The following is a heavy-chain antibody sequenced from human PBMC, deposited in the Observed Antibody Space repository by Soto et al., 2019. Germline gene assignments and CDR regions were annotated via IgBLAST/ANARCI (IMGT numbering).Heavy chain of an antibody. CDR1: GFTFSSFV. CDR2: IGGGGDIT. CDR3: AKGGQPSCNRGSCRYFDS. J-gene: IGHJ4*02. Sequence: EVQLLESGGDLEQPGGSLRLSCAASGFTFSSFVMSWVRQAPGDGLEWISAIGGGGDITYYADSVKGRFTISRDNSKNTLYRQMSSLRAEDTAIYYCAKGGQPSCNRGSCRYFDSWGRGTLVTVSS. V-gene: IGHV3-23*01. D-gene: IGHD2-15*01.